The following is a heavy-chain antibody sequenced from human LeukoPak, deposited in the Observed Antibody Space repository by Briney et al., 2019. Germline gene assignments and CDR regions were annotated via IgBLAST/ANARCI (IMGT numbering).Heavy chain of an antibody. CDR3: ARGRYCSSTSCYLYYYGMDV. V-gene: IGHV4-34*01. D-gene: IGHD2-2*01. J-gene: IGHJ6*02. Sequence: PSETLSLTCAVYGGSFSGYYWSWIRQPPGKGLEWIGEINHSGSTNYNPSLKSRVTISVDTSKNQFSLKLSSVTAADTAVYYCARGRYCSSTSCYLYYYGMDVWGQGTTVTVSS. CDR2: INHSGST. CDR1: GGSFSGYY.